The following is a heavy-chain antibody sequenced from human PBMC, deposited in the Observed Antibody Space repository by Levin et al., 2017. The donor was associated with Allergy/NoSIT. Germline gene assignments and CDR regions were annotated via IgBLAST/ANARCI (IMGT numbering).Heavy chain of an antibody. D-gene: IGHD3-9*01. CDR1: GGTFSSYT. J-gene: IGHJ4*02. V-gene: IGHV1-69*02. CDR3: ARADILTRNFDY. Sequence: KISCKASGGTFSSYTISWVRQAPGQGLEWMGRIIPILGIANYAQKFQGRVTITADKSTSTAYMELSSLRSEDTAVYYCARADILTRNFDYWGQGTLVTVSS. CDR2: IIPILGIA.